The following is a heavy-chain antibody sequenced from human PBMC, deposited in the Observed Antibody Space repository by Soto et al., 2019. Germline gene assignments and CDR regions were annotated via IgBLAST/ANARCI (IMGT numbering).Heavy chain of an antibody. CDR2: IKQDGSEK. J-gene: IGHJ4*02. V-gene: IGHV3-7*01. CDR3: ARLIWYDDKGRVKGFDF. Sequence: GGSLRLSCAASGFSFSNNWMTWVRQAPGKGLEWVANIKQDGSEKYYLDSVKGRFTISRDNAKNSLYLQMNSLRADDTAVYYCARLIWYDDKGRVKGFDFWGQGTLVTVS. D-gene: IGHD3-16*01. CDR1: GFSFSNNW.